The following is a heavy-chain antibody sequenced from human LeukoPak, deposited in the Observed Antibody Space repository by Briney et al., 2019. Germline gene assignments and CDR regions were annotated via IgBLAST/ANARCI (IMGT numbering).Heavy chain of an antibody. D-gene: IGHD3-10*01. CDR2: IQYNGNNK. CDR3: AKDNRDYYIDY. CDR1: GFTFNIFG. J-gene: IGHJ4*02. Sequence: QAGGSLRLSCAASGFTFNIFGMHWVRQVPGKGLEWVTFIQYNGNNKYYTESVKGRFTISRDNSKNTLYLQMNSLRTEDTAMYYCAKDNRDYYIDYWGQGTLVTVSS. V-gene: IGHV3-30*02.